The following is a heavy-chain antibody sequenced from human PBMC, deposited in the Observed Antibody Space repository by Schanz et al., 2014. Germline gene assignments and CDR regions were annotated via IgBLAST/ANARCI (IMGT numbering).Heavy chain of an antibody. CDR1: GFTFSDHY. J-gene: IGHJ4*02. V-gene: IGHV3-72*01. CDR3: VRLDVHDY. D-gene: IGHD3-16*01. CDR2: ITNKPNNYNT. Sequence: EVQLVESGGGMVQPGGSLRLSCAASGFTFSDHYMDWVRQAPGKGLEWVGRITNKPNNYNTEYAASVKGRFTISRDDSMNSLYLQMSSRKTDDSAVYYCVRLDVHDYWGQGALVTVSA.